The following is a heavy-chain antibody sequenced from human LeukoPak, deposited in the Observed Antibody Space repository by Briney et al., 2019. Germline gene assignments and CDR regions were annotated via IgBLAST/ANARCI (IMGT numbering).Heavy chain of an antibody. J-gene: IGHJ4*02. D-gene: IGHD1-26*01. V-gene: IGHV1-46*01. CDR2: INPSGGST. CDR1: GYTFTSYY. CDR3: ARNRIVGAPIDY. Sequence: ASVKVSCKASGYTFTSYYMHWVRQAPGQGLEWMGIINPSGGSTSYAQKFQGRVTITADESTSTAYMELSSLRSEDTAVYYCARNRIVGAPIDYWGQGTLVTVSS.